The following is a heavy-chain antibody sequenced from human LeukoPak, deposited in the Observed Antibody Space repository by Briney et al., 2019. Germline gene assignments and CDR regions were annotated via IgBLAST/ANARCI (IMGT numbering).Heavy chain of an antibody. J-gene: IGHJ4*02. CDR1: GFTFSPYA. CDR3: ARDRHYDSSGTEIDY. CDR2: ISVSGGTT. Sequence: GGSLRLSCAASGFTFSPYAMSWVRQAPGKGLHWVSSISVSGGTTYYAESVKGRFTISRDNSKNALYLQMNSLRAEDTAVYYCARDRHYDSSGTEIDYWGQGTLVTVSS. V-gene: IGHV3-23*01. D-gene: IGHD3-22*01.